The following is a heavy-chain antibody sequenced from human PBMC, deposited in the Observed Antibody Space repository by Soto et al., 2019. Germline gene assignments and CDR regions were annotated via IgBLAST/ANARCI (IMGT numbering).Heavy chain of an antibody. D-gene: IGHD3-3*01. V-gene: IGHV4-31*03. CDR3: ASLYYDFWSSYGLYYGMDV. CDR1: GGSISSGGYY. J-gene: IGHJ6*02. CDR2: IYYSGST. Sequence: QVQLQESGPGLVKPSQTLSLTCTVSGGSISSGGYYWSWIRQHPGKGLEWIGYIYYSGSTYYNPSLKSRVTISVDTSKNQFSLKLSSVTAADTAVYYCASLYYDFWSSYGLYYGMDVWGQGTTVTVSS.